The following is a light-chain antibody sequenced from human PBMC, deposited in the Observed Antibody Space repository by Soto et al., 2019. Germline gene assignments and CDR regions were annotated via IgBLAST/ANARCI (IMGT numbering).Light chain of an antibody. Sequence: DFQMTQSPSTLSASVGDRVTITCRASQSIDSWLAWYQQKPGKAPKLLIYRASSLESGVPSRFSGSGSGTELTLTISSLHPDDFATYYCQHYKTYMYTFAQGNKLEIK. CDR2: RAS. J-gene: IGKJ2*01. CDR3: QHYKTYMYT. V-gene: IGKV1-5*03. CDR1: QSIDSW.